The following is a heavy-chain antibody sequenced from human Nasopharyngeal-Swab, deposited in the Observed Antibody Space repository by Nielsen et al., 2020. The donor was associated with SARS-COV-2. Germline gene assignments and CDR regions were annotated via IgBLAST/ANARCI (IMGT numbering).Heavy chain of an antibody. V-gene: IGHV3-21*01. CDR3: ASSGYSSGCNL. CDR1: GFIFSTYR. Sequence: GESLKISCATSGFIFSTYRMNWVRQAPGKGLEWVSSISSTNNYIYYAGSVKGQFTISRDNAKSSLYLQMNSLRAEDTAVYYCASSGYSSGCNLWGRGTLVTVSS. D-gene: IGHD6-19*01. J-gene: IGHJ2*01. CDR2: ISSTNNYI.